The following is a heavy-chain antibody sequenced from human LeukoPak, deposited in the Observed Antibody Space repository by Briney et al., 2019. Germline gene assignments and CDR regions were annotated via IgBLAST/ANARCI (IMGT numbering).Heavy chain of an antibody. V-gene: IGHV3-23*01. CDR1: GFTFSSYV. CDR3: AKGIAPPDSYYYGMDV. Sequence: GGSLRLSCVVSGFTFSSYVMRWVRQAPGKGLEWVSAISGSGGNTYYADSVKGRFTISRDNSKNTLYLQMNSLRAEDTAVYYCAKGIAPPDSYYYGMDVWGQGTSVAVSS. J-gene: IGHJ6*02. D-gene: IGHD6-13*01. CDR2: ISGSGGNT.